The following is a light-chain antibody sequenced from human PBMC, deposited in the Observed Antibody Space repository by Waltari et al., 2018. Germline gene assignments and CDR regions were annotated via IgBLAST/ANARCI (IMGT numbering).Light chain of an antibody. CDR1: QSISPW. V-gene: IGKV1-5*01. CDR2: DAS. J-gene: IGKJ4*01. CDR3: HQYTNFPLT. Sequence: DIQMTQSPSTLSASVGDRVTITCRASQSISPWLAWYQLRPGKAPKLLISDASILERGVPSRFSGSGSGTEFTLTINSLQPDDFATYYCHQYTNFPLTFGGGTTVEIK.